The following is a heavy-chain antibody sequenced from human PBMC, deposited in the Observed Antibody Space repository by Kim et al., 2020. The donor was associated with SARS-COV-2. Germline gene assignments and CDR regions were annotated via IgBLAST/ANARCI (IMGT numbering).Heavy chain of an antibody. CDR2: ITHRGTT. J-gene: IGHJ1*01. D-gene: IGHD6-19*01. CDR3: AGGAVAVAGRYFQH. V-gene: IGHV4-34*01. CDR1: GGSFSGYY. Sequence: SETLSLSCAVYGGSFSGYYWTWIRQSPEKGLEWIGEITHRGTTNYSPSLKSRVTMSVETSKKQFSLNLSSVTAADTAVYYFAGGAVAVAGRYFQHWGQGTRISVSS.